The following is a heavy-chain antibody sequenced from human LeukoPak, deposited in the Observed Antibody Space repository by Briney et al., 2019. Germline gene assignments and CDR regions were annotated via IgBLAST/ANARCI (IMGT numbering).Heavy chain of an antibody. CDR2: INHSGST. J-gene: IGHJ4*02. CDR1: GGSFSGYY. CDR3: ARRTKVLRYFDWY. Sequence: PSETLSLTCAVYGGSFSGYYWSWIRQPPGKGLEWIGEINHSGSTNYNPSLKSRVTISVDTSKNQFSLKLSSVTAADTAVYYCARRTKVLRYFDWYWSQGTLVTVSS. V-gene: IGHV4-34*01. D-gene: IGHD3-9*01.